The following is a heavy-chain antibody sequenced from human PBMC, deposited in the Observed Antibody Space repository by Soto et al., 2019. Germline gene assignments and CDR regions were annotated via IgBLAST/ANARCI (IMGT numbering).Heavy chain of an antibody. CDR2: IYYSGST. V-gene: IGHV4-59*08. D-gene: IGHD6-19*01. CDR1: GGSISNYY. Sequence: SETLSLTCTVSGGSISNYYWSWIRQPPGKGLEWIGYIYYSGSTNYNPSLKSRITISVDTSKNQFSLKLSSVTAADTAVYYCARGLAGWYGIYWGQGTLVTVSS. CDR3: ARGLAGWYGIY. J-gene: IGHJ4*02.